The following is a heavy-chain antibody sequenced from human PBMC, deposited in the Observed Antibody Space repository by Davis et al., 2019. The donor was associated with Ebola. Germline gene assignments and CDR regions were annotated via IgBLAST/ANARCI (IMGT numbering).Heavy chain of an antibody. CDR1: GGSFSSYA. V-gene: IGHV1-69*13. CDR2: IIPIFGTA. D-gene: IGHD6-6*01. CDR3: ARDGQYSSSASDY. J-gene: IGHJ4*02. Sequence: AASVQVSCKASGGSFSSYAISWVRQAPGQGLEWMGGIIPIFGTANYAQKFQGRVTITADESTNTAYMELSSLRSEDTAVYYCARDGQYSSSASDYWGQGTLVTVSS.